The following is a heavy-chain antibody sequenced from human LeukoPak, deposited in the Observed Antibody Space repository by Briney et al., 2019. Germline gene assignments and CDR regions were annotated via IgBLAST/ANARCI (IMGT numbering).Heavy chain of an antibody. J-gene: IGHJ4*02. CDR3: ATGSNSGWYGRLDY. CDR1: GFTFSSYG. Sequence: PGGSLRLSCAASGFTFSSYGMHWVRQAPGKGLEWVAFIRYDGSNKYYVDSVKGRFTISRDNSKNTLYLQMNSLRAEDTAVYYCATGSNSGWYGRLDYGGQGTLVTVSS. CDR2: IRYDGSNK. D-gene: IGHD6-19*01. V-gene: IGHV3-30*02.